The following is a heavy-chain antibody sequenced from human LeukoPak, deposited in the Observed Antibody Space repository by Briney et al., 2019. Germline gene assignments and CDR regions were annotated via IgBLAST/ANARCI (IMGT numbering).Heavy chain of an antibody. J-gene: IGHJ4*02. CDR3: ARVKTGGIAAAGTLDY. V-gene: IGHV4-4*02. Sequence: PSETLSLTCAVSGGSISSSNWWSWVRQPPGKGLEWIGEIYHSGSTNYNPSLKSRVTISVDTSKNQFSLKLSSVTAADTAVYYCARVKTGGIAAAGTLDYWGQGTLVTVSS. CDR2: IYHSGST. D-gene: IGHD6-13*01. CDR1: GGSISSSNW.